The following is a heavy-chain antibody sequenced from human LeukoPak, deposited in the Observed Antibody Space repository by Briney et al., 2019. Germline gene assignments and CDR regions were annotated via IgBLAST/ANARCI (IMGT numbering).Heavy chain of an antibody. V-gene: IGHV1-46*01. J-gene: IGHJ4*02. CDR1: GYTFASYY. D-gene: IGHD3-22*01. Sequence: EASVKVSCKASGYTFASYYMHWVRQAPGQGLEWMGIINPSGGSTNYAQKFQERVTITRDMSTSTAYMELSSLRSEDTAVYYCAADLRGYYYDSSGYSFDYWGQGTLVTVSS. CDR3: AADLRGYYYDSSGYSFDY. CDR2: INPSGGST.